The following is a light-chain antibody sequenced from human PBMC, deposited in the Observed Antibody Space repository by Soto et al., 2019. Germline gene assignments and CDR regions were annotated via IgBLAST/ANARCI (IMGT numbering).Light chain of an antibody. CDR3: QKFNTAPLT. J-gene: IGKJ5*01. Sequence: DMQMTQSPSSLSASVGDSVTSTCRASQDISVYLAWYQQKPGKVPKLLIYSASTLQSGVPSRFSGSGSGTDFTLTISSLQPEDVATYYCQKFNTAPLTFGQGTRLEIK. V-gene: IGKV1-27*01. CDR2: SAS. CDR1: QDISVY.